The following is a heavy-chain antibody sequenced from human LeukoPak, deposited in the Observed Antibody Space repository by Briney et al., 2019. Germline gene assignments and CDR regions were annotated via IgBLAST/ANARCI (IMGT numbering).Heavy chain of an antibody. V-gene: IGHV6-1*01. CDR3: AKARGTNWGLDC. CDR1: GDSVSSNSAA. J-gene: IGHJ4*02. Sequence: SQTLSLTCAISGDSVSSNSAAWNWIRQSPSRGLEWLGRTYYRSKWYNDYAASVESRITINPDTSKNLFSLQLNSVTAEDTAVYYCAKARGTNWGLDCWGQGTLVTVSS. CDR2: TYYRSKWYN. D-gene: IGHD7-27*01.